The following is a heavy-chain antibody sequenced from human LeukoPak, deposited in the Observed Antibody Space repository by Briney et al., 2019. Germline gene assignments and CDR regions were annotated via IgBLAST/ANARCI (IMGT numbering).Heavy chain of an antibody. CDR3: ASFRKSSADFDY. Sequence: GGSLRLSCAASGFTFSSYSMNWVRQAPGKGLEWVSSISSSSSYIYYADSVKGRFTISRDNAKNSLYLQMNSLRAEDTAVYYCASFRKSSADFDYWGQGTLVTVSS. CDR2: ISSSSSYI. V-gene: IGHV3-21*04. J-gene: IGHJ4*02. CDR1: GFTFSSYS.